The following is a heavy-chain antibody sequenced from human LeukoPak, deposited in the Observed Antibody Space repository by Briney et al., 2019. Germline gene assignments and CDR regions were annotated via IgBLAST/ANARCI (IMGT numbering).Heavy chain of an antibody. CDR3: ATGLGHYYDY. CDR2: VNSDGSST. D-gene: IGHD3-22*01. J-gene: IGHJ4*02. Sequence: PGGSLRLSCAASGFTFSSYSMNWVRQAPGKGLVWVSRVNSDGSSTVYADSVKGRFTISRDNARTTVYLQMSSLRPDDTATYYCATGLGHYYDYWGQGTLVTVSS. V-gene: IGHV3-74*01. CDR1: GFTFSSYS.